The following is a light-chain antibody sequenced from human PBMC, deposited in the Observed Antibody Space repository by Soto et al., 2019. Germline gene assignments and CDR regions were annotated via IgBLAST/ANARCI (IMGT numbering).Light chain of an antibody. CDR3: QQYSYSPLT. Sequence: EIVLSQSPGTLSLSPGERATLSCRASQSLSNTYLAWYQQKPGQAPRLLIYGASSRATGIPDRFSGSGSGTDFTLTISRLEPEDFAVYYCQQYSYSPLTFAGGTKVEIK. V-gene: IGKV3-20*01. CDR2: GAS. J-gene: IGKJ4*01. CDR1: QSLSNTY.